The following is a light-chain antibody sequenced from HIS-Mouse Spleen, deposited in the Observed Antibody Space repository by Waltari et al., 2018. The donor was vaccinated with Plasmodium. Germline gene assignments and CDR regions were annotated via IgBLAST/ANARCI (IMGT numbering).Light chain of an antibody. CDR1: RRDVGGYNF. CDR2: EVS. Sequence: QSALTQPPSASGSPGQALTIPCPGTRRDVGGYNFVPWYQQHPGKAPKLMIYEVSKRPSGVPDRFSGSKSGNTASLTVSGLQAEDEADYYCSSYAGSNNLVFGGGTKLTVL. V-gene: IGLV2-8*01. CDR3: SSYAGSNNLV. J-gene: IGLJ2*01.